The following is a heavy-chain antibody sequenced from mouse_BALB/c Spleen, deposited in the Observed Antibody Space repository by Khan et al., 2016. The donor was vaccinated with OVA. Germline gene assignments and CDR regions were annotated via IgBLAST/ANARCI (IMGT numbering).Heavy chain of an antibody. CDR1: GYTFRNNG. CDR2: INTYTGEP. J-gene: IGHJ4*01. Sequence: QIQLVQSGPELKKPGETVKISCKASGYTFRNNGMNWVKQAPGKGLKWMGWINTYTGEPTYADDFKGRFAFSLETSANTAYLQINNLKNEDTATYYCARVEYNGTMDYWGQGTLVTVSA. V-gene: IGHV9-3-1*01. CDR3: ARVEYNGTMDY. D-gene: IGHD6-1*01.